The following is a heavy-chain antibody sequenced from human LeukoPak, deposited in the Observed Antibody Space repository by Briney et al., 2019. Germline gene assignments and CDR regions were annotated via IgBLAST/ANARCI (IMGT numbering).Heavy chain of an antibody. Sequence: PSETLSLTCAVYGGSFSGYYWSWIRQPPGKGLEWIGEINHSGSTNYNPSLKSRVTISVDTSKNQFSLKLSSVTAADTAMYYCARERRLRSSYFYYYMDVWGKGTPVTISS. J-gene: IGHJ6*03. CDR1: GGSFSGYY. D-gene: IGHD5-12*01. V-gene: IGHV4-34*01. CDR3: ARERRLRSSYFYYYMDV. CDR2: INHSGST.